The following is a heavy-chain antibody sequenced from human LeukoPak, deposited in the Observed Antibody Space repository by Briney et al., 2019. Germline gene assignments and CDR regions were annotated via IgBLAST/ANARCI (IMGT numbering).Heavy chain of an antibody. CDR1: GGSIRSYY. CDR2: IYSSGNT. D-gene: IGHD3-22*01. J-gene: IGHJ4*02. V-gene: IGHV4-4*07. CDR3: ARTYYYDSSGYRYYFDY. Sequence: SETLSLTCTVSGGSIRSYYWSWIRQPAGKGLEWIGRIYSSGNTNYNPALKSRVTISVDTSKNQFSLKLSSVTAADTAVYYCARTYYYDSSGYRYYFDYWGQGTLVTVSS.